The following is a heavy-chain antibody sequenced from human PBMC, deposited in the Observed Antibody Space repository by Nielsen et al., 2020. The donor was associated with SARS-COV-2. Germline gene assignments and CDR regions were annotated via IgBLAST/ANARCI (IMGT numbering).Heavy chain of an antibody. D-gene: IGHD2-15*01. CDR3: ARQARGGKNWFDP. Sequence: ASVKVSCKASGYIFTNVAINWFRQAPGQGLEWMGWINTNTGSPTYAQGFTGRFVFSLDTSVTTAYLQISSLTAEDTAVYYCARQARGGKNWFDPWGQGTLVTVSS. CDR1: GYIFTNVA. J-gene: IGHJ5*02. V-gene: IGHV7-4-1*02. CDR2: INTNTGSP.